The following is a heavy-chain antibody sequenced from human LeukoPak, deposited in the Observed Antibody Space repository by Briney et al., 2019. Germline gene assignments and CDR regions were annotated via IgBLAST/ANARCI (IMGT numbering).Heavy chain of an antibody. J-gene: IGHJ6*03. V-gene: IGHV4-34*01. CDR3: ARRHSSSWYGRVYYYMDV. CDR1: GGSFSGYY. Sequence: SETLSLTCAVYGGSFSGYYWSWIRQPPGKGLEWIGEINHSGSTNYNPSLKSRVTISVDTSKNQFSLKLSSVTAADTAVYYCARRHSSSWYGRVYYYMDVWGKGTTVTISS. D-gene: IGHD6-13*01. CDR2: INHSGST.